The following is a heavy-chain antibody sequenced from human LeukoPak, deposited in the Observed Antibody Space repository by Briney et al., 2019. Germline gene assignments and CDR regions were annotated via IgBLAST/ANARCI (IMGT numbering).Heavy chain of an antibody. CDR3: STTYYYDSSEGY. J-gene: IGHJ4*02. V-gene: IGHV3-15*01. Sequence: GGSLRLSCAVFGSGFPFSNAWMSWVRQAPGKGLEWVGRIKSKTDGGTTDYAAPVKGRFTISRDDSKNTLYLQMNSLKTEDTAVYYCSTTYYYDSSEGYWGQGTLVTVSS. CDR1: GFPFSNAW. CDR2: IKSKTDGGTT. D-gene: IGHD3-22*01.